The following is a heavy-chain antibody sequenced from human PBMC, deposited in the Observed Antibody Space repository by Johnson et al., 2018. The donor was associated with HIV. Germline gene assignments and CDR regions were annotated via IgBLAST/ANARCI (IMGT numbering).Heavy chain of an antibody. CDR1: GFTFSSYA. J-gene: IGHJ3*02. Sequence: QVQLVESGGGVVQPGRSLRLSCAASGFTFSSYAMHWVRQAPGKGLEWVAVISYDGSNKDYADPVKGRFTLSRDNSKNTLYLQLSSLRTEDTAVFYCARGGVVHDAFDMWGQGTMVTVSS. D-gene: IGHD2-2*01. CDR3: ARGGVVHDAFDM. V-gene: IGHV3-30*04. CDR2: ISYDGSNK.